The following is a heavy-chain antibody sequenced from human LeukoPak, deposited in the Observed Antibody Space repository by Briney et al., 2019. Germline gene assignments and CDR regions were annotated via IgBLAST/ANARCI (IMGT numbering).Heavy chain of an antibody. CDR1: GFTLSTYW. CDR2: IKKDGSET. CDR3: AKDRVDEVGATNYFDY. D-gene: IGHD1-26*01. V-gene: IGHV3-7*01. Sequence: GGSLRLSCAASGFTLSTYWMSWVRQVPGKGLEWVANIKKDGSETYYVDSVKGRFTISRDNSKNTLYLQMNSPRAEDTAVYYCAKDRVDEVGATNYFDYWGQGTLVTVSS. J-gene: IGHJ4*02.